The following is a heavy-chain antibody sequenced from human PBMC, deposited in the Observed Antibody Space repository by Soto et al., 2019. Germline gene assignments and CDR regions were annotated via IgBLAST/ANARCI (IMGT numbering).Heavy chain of an antibody. CDR2: INAGNGNT. CDR3: ARWLQSFDM. J-gene: IGHJ3*02. D-gene: IGHD5-12*01. V-gene: IGHV1-3*05. CDR1: GYTFTTYT. Sequence: QVQLVQSGAEEKKPGASVKLSCKASGYTFTTYTMHWVRQAPGQRLEWMGWINAGNGNTKYSQNFQGRVTITRDTAASTAYMELSSMRSEDTAVYYCARWLQSFDMWGQGTMVTVSS.